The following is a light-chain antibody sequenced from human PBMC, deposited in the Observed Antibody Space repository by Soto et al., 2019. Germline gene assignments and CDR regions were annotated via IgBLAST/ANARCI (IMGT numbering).Light chain of an antibody. CDR2: LNNDGSH. Sequence: QAVLTQSPSASASLGASVKLTCTLSSGHISYAIAWHQKQPGKGPRYLMDLNNDGSHTKGDGIPDRFSGSSSGADRYLIISRLQSEDEADYYCQTWGPGFQFLGGGTKLTVL. V-gene: IGLV4-69*01. CDR3: QTWGPGFQF. J-gene: IGLJ2*01. CDR1: SGHISYA.